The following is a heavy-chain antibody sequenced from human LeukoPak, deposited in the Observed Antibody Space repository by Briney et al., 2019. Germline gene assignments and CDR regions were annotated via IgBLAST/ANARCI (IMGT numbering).Heavy chain of an antibody. D-gene: IGHD6-19*01. CDR1: GYTFTGYY. CDR2: MNPNSGNT. Sequence: ASVKVSCKASGYTFTGYYMHWVRQAPGQGVEWMGWMNPNSGNTGYAQKFQGRVTMTRNTSISTAYMELSSLRSEDTAVYYCARGLSSGDYWGQGTLVTVSS. J-gene: IGHJ4*02. CDR3: ARGLSSGDY. V-gene: IGHV1-8*02.